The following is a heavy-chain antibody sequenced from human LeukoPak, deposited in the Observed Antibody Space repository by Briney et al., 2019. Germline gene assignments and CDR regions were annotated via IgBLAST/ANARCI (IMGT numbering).Heavy chain of an antibody. J-gene: IGHJ4*02. Sequence: SETLSLTCTVSGGSISSYYWSWIRQPPGKGLEWIGSIYYSGSTYYNPSLKSRVTISVDTSKNQSSLKLSSVTAADTAVYYCARARSVVTATYYLDYWGQGTLVTVSS. CDR3: ARARSVVTATYYLDY. CDR1: GGSISSYY. V-gene: IGHV4-59*12. D-gene: IGHD2-21*02. CDR2: IYYSGST.